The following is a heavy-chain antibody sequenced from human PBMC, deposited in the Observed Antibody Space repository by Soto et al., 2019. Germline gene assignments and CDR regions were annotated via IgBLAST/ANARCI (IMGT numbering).Heavy chain of an antibody. CDR3: ARVARIAAAKIKDAFDI. Sequence: SVKVSCKASGGTFSSYAISWVRQAPRQGLEWMGGIIPIFGTANYAQKFQGRVTITADESTSTAYMELSSLRSEDTAVYYCARVARIAAAKIKDAFDIWGQGTMVTV. J-gene: IGHJ3*02. D-gene: IGHD6-13*01. V-gene: IGHV1-69*13. CDR1: GGTFSSYA. CDR2: IIPIFGTA.